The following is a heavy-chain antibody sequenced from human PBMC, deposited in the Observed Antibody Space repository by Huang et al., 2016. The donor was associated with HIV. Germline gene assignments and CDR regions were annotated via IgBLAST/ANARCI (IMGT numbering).Heavy chain of an antibody. CDR1: GYTFTSYV. Sequence: QVQLVQSGVEVKKPGASVKVSCKASGYTFTSYVISWVRQAPGQGLEWMGWISAYNGFTNYAQNVQGIVTMTTDTSTSTAYMELRSLRSDDTAVYYCARDSPLLGVVIVVVPTAPNAFDIWGQGTMVTVSS. J-gene: IGHJ3*02. D-gene: IGHD2-2*01. V-gene: IGHV1-18*01. CDR2: ISAYNGFT. CDR3: ARDSPLLGVVIVVVPTAPNAFDI.